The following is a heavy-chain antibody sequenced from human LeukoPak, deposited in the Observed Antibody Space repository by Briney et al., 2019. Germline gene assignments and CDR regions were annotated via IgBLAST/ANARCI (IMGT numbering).Heavy chain of an antibody. CDR1: GGSFSGYY. J-gene: IGHJ4*02. V-gene: IGHV4-34*01. D-gene: IGHD3-10*01. CDR2: IDQSGST. Sequence: SGTLSLTCAVYGGSFSGYYWSWVRQPPGKGPEWIGEIDQSGSTNYNPSLKSRVTITIDTSKSQFSLKLNSVTAADTAVYYCAINDGSGSYYKSDYWGQGTLVTVSS. CDR3: AINDGSGSYYKSDY.